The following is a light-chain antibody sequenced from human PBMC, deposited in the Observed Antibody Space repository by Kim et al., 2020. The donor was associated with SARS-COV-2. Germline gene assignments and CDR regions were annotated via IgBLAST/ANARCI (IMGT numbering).Light chain of an antibody. Sequence: EIVLTQSPDCQSVTPKEKVTITCRASQSICSTLHWYQQKPDQSPKLLIKYASQSISRVPSRFSGSGSGTDFTLTINSLEPEDAAVYYCHQSRSLPHTFGQGTKLEI. CDR3: HQSRSLPHT. V-gene: IGKV6D-21*02. CDR1: QSICST. J-gene: IGKJ2*01. CDR2: YAS.